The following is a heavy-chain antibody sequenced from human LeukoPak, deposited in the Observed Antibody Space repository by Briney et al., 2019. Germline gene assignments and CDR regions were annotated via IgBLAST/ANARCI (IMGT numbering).Heavy chain of an antibody. D-gene: IGHD3-10*01. CDR1: GLSFSSHA. Sequence: GGSLRLSCAASGLSFSSHAIHWVRQTPGKGLEWVAIISYNGGDKNYGDSVKGRFTISRGNSKNTVDLQMNSLRAEDTAAYYCARASTIMVRGVIGGYFDYWGQGTLVTVSS. CDR2: ISYNGGDK. J-gene: IGHJ4*02. V-gene: IGHV3-30-3*01. CDR3: ARASTIMVRGVIGGYFDY.